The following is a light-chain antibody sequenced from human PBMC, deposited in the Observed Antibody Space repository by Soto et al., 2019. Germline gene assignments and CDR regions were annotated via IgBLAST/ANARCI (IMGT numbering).Light chain of an antibody. V-gene: IGLV2-14*01. CDR3: FSHRGGDSHV. Sequence: QSVLTQPASVSGSPGQSITISCTGTSSDVGAYNYVSWYQQYPGKAPKLMIYGVTNRPSGVSNRFSGSKTVNTASLTISGLQAEDEADYYCFSHRGGDSHVFGTGTKLTVL. CDR2: GVT. J-gene: IGLJ1*01. CDR1: SSDVGAYNY.